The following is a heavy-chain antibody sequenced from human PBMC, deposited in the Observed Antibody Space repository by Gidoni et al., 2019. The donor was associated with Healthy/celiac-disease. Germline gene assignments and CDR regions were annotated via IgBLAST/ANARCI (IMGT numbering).Heavy chain of an antibody. CDR3: ARKSSGWYYYFDY. CDR1: GLTFSSYW. V-gene: IGHV3-7*01. J-gene: IGHJ4*02. CDR2: IKQDGSEK. D-gene: IGHD6-19*01. Sequence: EVQLVESGGGLVQPGGSLRLSCAASGLTFSSYWMSWVRQAPGKGLEWVANIKQDGSEKYYVDSVKGRFTISRDNAKNSLYLQMNSLRAEDTAVYYCARKSSGWYYYFDYWGQGTLVTVSS.